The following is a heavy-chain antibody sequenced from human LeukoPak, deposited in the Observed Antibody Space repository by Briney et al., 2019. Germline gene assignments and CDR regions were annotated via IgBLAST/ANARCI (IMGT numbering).Heavy chain of an antibody. V-gene: IGHV3-9*01. Sequence: GRSLRLSCAASGFTFDDYAMHWVRQGPGKGLEWVSGISWNSGSIGYADSVKGRFTVSRDNAKNSLYLQMSSLRAEDTALYYCAKGSGWEAWGQGTLVTVSS. CDR2: ISWNSGSI. D-gene: IGHD6-19*01. CDR3: AKGSGWEA. CDR1: GFTFDDYA. J-gene: IGHJ4*02.